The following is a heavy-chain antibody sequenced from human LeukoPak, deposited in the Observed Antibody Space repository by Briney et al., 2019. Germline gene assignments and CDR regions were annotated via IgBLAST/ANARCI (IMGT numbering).Heavy chain of an antibody. CDR1: GYTFTRYD. J-gene: IGHJ5*02. Sequence: ASVKVSCKASGYTFTRYDINWVRQATGQGLEWMGWMNPDNENTGYAQKFQGRVAMTTNRSISTAYMELTSLRAEDTAVYYCTRGRRCSGSSCWFDPWGQGTLVTVSS. CDR2: MNPDNENT. CDR3: TRGRRCSGSSCWFDP. D-gene: IGHD2-15*01. V-gene: IGHV1-8*01.